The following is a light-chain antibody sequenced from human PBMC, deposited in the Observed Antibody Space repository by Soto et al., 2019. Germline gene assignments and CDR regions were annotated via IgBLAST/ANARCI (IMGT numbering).Light chain of an antibody. Sequence: QSVLTQPPSASGAPGQRVIISCSGSSSNIGTKTVRWYQQLPGTAPKLLIYTDNQRPSGVPDRFSGSKSGTSASLAISGLHSEDEADYYCASWDDSLTGVVFGGGTQLTVL. CDR1: SSNIGTKT. J-gene: IGLJ2*01. V-gene: IGLV1-44*01. CDR2: TDN. CDR3: ASWDDSLTGVV.